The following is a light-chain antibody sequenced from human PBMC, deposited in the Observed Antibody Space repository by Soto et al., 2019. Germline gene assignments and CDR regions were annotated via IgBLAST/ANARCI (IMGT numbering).Light chain of an antibody. CDR2: LAS. J-gene: IGKJ1*01. Sequence: EIVLTQSPATLSSFPGDRVTLSCRASQAVNTRLAWYQHRPGQAPRRLIYLASNRAAGVPARLSGSGSGTDFTLTIRDVEPEDFAVYYCHQRQSWPRTFGKGT. CDR1: QAVNTR. V-gene: IGKV3-11*01. CDR3: HQRQSWPRT.